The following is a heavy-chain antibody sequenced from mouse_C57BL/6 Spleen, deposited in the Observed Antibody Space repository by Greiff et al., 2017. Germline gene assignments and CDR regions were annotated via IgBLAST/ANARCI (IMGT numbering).Heavy chain of an antibody. CDR1: GYSFTGYY. CDR3: ATRQLRLRGVMDY. J-gene: IGHJ4*01. D-gene: IGHD3-2*02. V-gene: IGHV1-42*01. CDR2: INPSTGGT. Sequence: EVQLQQSGPELVKPGASVKISCKASGYSFTGYYMNWVKQSPEKSLEWIGEINPSTGGTTYNQKFKAKATLTVDKSSSTAYMQLKSLTSEDSAVYYCATRQLRLRGVMDYWGQGTSVTVSS.